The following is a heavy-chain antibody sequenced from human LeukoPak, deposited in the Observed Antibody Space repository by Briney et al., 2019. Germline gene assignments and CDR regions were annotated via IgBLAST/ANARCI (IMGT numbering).Heavy chain of an antibody. CDR1: GGTFSSYA. Sequence: ASVKVSCKASGGTFSSYAISWVRQAPGQGLEWMGWINPNSGGTNYAQKFQGRVTMTRDTSISTAYMELSRLRSDDTAVYYCARVMVRGVITPSLPLFDYWGQGTLVTVSS. V-gene: IGHV1-2*02. D-gene: IGHD3-10*01. CDR3: ARVMVRGVITPSLPLFDY. J-gene: IGHJ4*02. CDR2: INPNSGGT.